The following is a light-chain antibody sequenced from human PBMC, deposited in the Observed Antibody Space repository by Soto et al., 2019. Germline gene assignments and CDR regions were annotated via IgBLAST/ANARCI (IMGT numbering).Light chain of an antibody. J-gene: IGLJ1*01. CDR3: SSYTSNRTYV. CDR1: SSDVGSYNY. V-gene: IGLV2-14*01. CDR2: DVS. Sequence: QSVLTQPASVSGSPGQSITISCTGTSSDVGSYNYVPWYQRHPGKAPKLLIYDVSDRPSGVVNRVSGSKSGNTASLTISALQTEDEADYYCSSYTSNRTYVFGTGTKVTVL.